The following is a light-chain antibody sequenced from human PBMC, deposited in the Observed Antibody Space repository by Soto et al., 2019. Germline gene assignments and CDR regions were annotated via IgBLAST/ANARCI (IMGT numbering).Light chain of an antibody. CDR3: PPYHSNLSGVV. CDR1: SSNIGAGYD. Sequence: QSVLTQPPSVSGAPGQRVTISCTGSSSNIGAGYDVHWYQQLPGTAPKLLIYGNTDRPSGVPDRFSGSKSGTSASLAITGLQAEDEADYYCPPYHSNLSGVVFGGGTKLTVL. V-gene: IGLV1-40*01. J-gene: IGLJ2*01. CDR2: GNT.